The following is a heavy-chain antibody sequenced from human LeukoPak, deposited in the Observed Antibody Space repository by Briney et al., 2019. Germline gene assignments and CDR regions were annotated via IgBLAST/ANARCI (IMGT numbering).Heavy chain of an antibody. Sequence: AGGSLRLSCAVSGFTFSSYGMHWLRQAPGKGLEWVAFIDYDGRNEFYGDSVKGRFTISRDNSKNTLYLQMNSLRGDDTAVYYCAKEGLDAFDVWGQGTMVTVSS. V-gene: IGHV3-30*02. J-gene: IGHJ3*01. D-gene: IGHD3/OR15-3a*01. CDR3: AKEGLDAFDV. CDR2: IDYDGRNE. CDR1: GFTFSSYG.